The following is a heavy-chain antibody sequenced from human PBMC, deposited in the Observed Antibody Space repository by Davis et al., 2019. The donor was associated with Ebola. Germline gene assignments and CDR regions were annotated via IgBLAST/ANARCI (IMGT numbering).Heavy chain of an antibody. Sequence: GGSLRLSCAASGFTFSSYSMHWVRQSPGKGLEWVSSISSSSSYIYYADSVKGRFTISRDNSKNTLYLQMNSLRAEDTAVYYCAKLLGSYYGDYAYWGQGTLVTVSS. D-gene: IGHD4-17*01. V-gene: IGHV3-21*04. CDR1: GFTFSSYS. CDR3: AKLLGSYYGDYAY. CDR2: ISSSSSYI. J-gene: IGHJ4*02.